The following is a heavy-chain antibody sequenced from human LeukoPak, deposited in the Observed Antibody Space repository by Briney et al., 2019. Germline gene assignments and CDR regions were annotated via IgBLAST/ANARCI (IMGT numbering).Heavy chain of an antibody. CDR2: IYYSGST. CDR3: ARSYGDYELGYYFDY. V-gene: IGHV4-59*01. D-gene: IGHD4-17*01. Sequence: PSETLSLTCTVSGGSISSYYWSWIRQPPGKGLEWIGYIYYSGSTNYNPSLKSRVTISVDTSKNQFSLKLSSVTAADTAVYYCARSYGDYELGYYFDYWGQGTLVTVSS. CDR1: GGSISSYY. J-gene: IGHJ4*02.